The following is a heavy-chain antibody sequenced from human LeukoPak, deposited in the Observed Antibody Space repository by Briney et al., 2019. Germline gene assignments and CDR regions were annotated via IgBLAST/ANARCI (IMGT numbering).Heavy chain of an antibody. Sequence: PSETLSLTCTVSGYSISSGYYWSWIRQPPGKGLEWIGEINHRGSTKYNTSLKSRVTISVDTSKNQFSLKLSSVTAADTAVYYCARRVGRWFGERAYYYNYMDVRGKGTTVTISS. CDR2: INHRGST. CDR3: ARRVGRWFGERAYYYNYMDV. J-gene: IGHJ6*03. CDR1: GYSISSGYY. V-gene: IGHV4-38-2*02. D-gene: IGHD3-10*01.